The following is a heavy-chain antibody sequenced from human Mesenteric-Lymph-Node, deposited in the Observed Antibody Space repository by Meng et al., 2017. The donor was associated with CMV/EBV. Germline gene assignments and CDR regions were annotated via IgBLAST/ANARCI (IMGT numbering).Heavy chain of an antibody. CDR2: VNPSGGGT. CDR3: ARSIVGATGGGWFDP. CDR1: GYMYARWS. J-gene: IGHJ5*02. Sequence: ASVKVSCKASGYMYARWSKHWVRQAPGQGLDWMAIVNPSGGGTGYAQRFQGRVTMTTDTSTSTAYMELRSLRSDDTAVYYCARSIVGATGGGWFDPWGQGTLVTVSS. D-gene: IGHD1-26*01. V-gene: IGHV1-46*01.